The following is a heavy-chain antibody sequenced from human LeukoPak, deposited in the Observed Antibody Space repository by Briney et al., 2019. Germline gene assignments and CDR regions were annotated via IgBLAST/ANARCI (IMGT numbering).Heavy chain of an antibody. CDR3: AGGKLFDFWSGYYPMDDS. CDR2: IIPIFGTL. Sequence: GASVKVSCKASGGTFGNYAISWVRQAPGQGLEWMGGIIPIFGTLNYAQKFQGRVIITADESTSTVYMELSSLKSEDTAVYYCAGGKLFDFWSGYYPMDDSWGQGTLVTVSS. D-gene: IGHD3-3*01. CDR1: GGTFGNYA. J-gene: IGHJ4*02. V-gene: IGHV1-69*13.